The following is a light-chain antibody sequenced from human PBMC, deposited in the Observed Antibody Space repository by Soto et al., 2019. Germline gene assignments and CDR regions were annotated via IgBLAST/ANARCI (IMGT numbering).Light chain of an antibody. CDR1: SSDIGGYNY. J-gene: IGLJ1*01. CDR3: QSYDSSLRGYV. Sequence: ALTQPASVSGSPGQSITVSCTGTSSDIGGYNYVSWYQHHPGKAPQLIIYEVNLRPSGVSDRFSASKSGDTASLTISGLQADDEADYYCQSYDSSLRGYVFGAGTKVTVL. CDR2: EVN. V-gene: IGLV2-14*01.